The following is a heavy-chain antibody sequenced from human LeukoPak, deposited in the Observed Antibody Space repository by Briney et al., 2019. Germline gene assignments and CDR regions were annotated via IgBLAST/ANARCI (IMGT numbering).Heavy chain of an antibody. Sequence: GGSLRLYCAASGFTFSSYDMHCVRQATGEGLQWLSVIGTSGDTYYAGSVKGRFTISRENAKNSLYLQMNSLSAGDTAVYYCSRVGSSGWPNNFDSWGQGTLVTVSS. CDR3: SRVGSSGWPNNFDS. V-gene: IGHV3-13*04. J-gene: IGHJ4*02. CDR1: GFTFSSYD. CDR2: IGTSGDT. D-gene: IGHD6-19*01.